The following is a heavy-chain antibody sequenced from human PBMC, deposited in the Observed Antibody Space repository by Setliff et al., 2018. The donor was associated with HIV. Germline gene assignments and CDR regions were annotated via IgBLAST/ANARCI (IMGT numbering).Heavy chain of an antibody. CDR3: ARARAIETTFHYFDYYMDV. J-gene: IGHJ6*03. CDR2: VNHSGST. CDR1: GGSFSGYY. D-gene: IGHD4-4*01. Sequence: PSETLSLTCAVYGGSFSGYYWSWIRQPPGKGLEWIGEVNHSGSTNYNPSLKSRVTISVDMSKNQFSLKLSSVTAADTAVYYCARARAIETTFHYFDYYMDVWGKGTTVTVSS. V-gene: IGHV4-34*01.